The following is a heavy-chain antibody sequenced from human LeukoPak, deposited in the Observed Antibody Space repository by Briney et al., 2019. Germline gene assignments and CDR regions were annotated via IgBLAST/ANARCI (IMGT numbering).Heavy chain of an antibody. V-gene: IGHV3-23*01. CDR1: GFTFSSYA. CDR2: ISGSGGST. J-gene: IGHJ5*02. Sequence: GGSLRLSCAASGFTFSSYAMSWVRQAPGKGLEWVSAISGSGGSTYYADSVKGRFTISRDNSKNTLYLQMNSLRAEGTAVYYCAKVNLAAADTGGFDPWGQGTLVTVSS. CDR3: AKVNLAAADTGGFDP. D-gene: IGHD6-13*01.